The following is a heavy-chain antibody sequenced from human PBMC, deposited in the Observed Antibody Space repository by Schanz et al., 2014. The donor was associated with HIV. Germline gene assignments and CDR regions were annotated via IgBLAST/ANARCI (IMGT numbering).Heavy chain of an antibody. Sequence: QVQLVQSGAEVKKPGSSVKVSCKASGGTLSNYGISWVRQAPGQGLEWMGGIIRIFGSANYAPKFQDKVTITADESTSTAYMELSSLTSDDTAVYYCARGECDFWSGYCPHFHYFDLDVWGPGTSVTVSS. D-gene: IGHD3-3*01. CDR2: IIRIFGSA. CDR1: GGTLSNYG. CDR3: ARGECDFWSGYCPHFHYFDLDV. J-gene: IGHJ6*02. V-gene: IGHV1-69*01.